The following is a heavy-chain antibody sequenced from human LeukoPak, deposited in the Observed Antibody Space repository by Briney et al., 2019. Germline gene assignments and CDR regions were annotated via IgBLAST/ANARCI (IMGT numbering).Heavy chain of an antibody. CDR2: INSDGSST. J-gene: IGHJ4*02. CDR1: GFTFSSYW. D-gene: IGHD5-12*01. Sequence: AGSLRLSCAASGFTFSSYWMHWVRQAPGKGLVWVSRINSDGSSTRYADSVKGRFTISRDNAKNTLYLQMNSLRAEDTAVYYCAREGGYSGYEVDYWGQGTLVTVSS. V-gene: IGHV3-74*01. CDR3: AREGGYSGYEVDY.